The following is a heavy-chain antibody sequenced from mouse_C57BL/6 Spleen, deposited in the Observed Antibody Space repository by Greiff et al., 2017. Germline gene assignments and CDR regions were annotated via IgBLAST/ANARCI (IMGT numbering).Heavy chain of an antibody. CDR2: INYDGSST. CDR3: ARDGYTDAMDY. D-gene: IGHD1-1*01. Sequence: EVMLVESEGGLVQPGSSMKLSCTASGFTFSDYYMAWVRQVPEKGLEWVANINYDGSSTYYLDSLKSRFIISRDNAKNILYLQMSSLKSEDTATYYCARDGYTDAMDYWGQGTSVTVSS. J-gene: IGHJ4*01. V-gene: IGHV5-16*01. CDR1: GFTFSDYY.